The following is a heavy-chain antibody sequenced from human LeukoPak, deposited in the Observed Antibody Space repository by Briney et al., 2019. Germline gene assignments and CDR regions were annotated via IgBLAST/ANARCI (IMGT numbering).Heavy chain of an antibody. CDR1: GDPINILDL. V-gene: IGHV4-4*02. J-gene: IGHJ6*02. Sequence: SETLSLTCTVSGDPINILDLWSWVRQPPGKGLEWIGEIYHSGRTNYKPSLKSRVTISVDTSKNQFSLKLSSVTAADTAVYYCARGPRNFLAARLYYYYGMDVWGQGTTVTVSS. CDR2: IYHSGRT. CDR3: ARGPRNFLAARLYYYYGMDV. D-gene: IGHD6-6*01.